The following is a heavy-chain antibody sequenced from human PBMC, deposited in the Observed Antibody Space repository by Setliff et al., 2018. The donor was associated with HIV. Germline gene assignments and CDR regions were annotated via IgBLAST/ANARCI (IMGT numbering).Heavy chain of an antibody. CDR3: ARRIYGNNPYFDY. D-gene: IGHD4-17*01. CDR2: IYHNGIT. CDR1: GYSISSSGYY. J-gene: IGHJ4*02. V-gene: IGHV4-38-2*01. Sequence: PSETLSLTCAVSGYSISSSGYYWGWIRQPPGKGLEWIGSIYHNGITYYNPSLKSRVTISVDTSQNQFSLKLSSVTAADTAIYYCARRIYGNNPYFDYWSQGTLVTVSS.